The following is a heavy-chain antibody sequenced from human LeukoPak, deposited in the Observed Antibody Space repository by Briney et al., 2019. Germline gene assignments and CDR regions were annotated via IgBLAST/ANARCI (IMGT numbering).Heavy chain of an antibody. V-gene: IGHV3-15*04. CDR2: IESSTDGGTT. CDR1: GPTFRNAF. CDR3: TTSPGITVFGVVTDY. J-gene: IGHJ4*02. D-gene: IGHD3-3*01. Sequence: VGSPRLSCAPSGPTFRNAFMNWVRQAPGNRRQWVGRIESSTDGGTTDYAAPVKGRFTMSRDDSKNTLYLQMNNVKTEDTGVYYCTTSPGITVFGVVTDYWGQGTLVIVSS.